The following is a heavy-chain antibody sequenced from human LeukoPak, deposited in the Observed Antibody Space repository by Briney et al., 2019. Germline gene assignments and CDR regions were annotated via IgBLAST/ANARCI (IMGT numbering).Heavy chain of an antibody. D-gene: IGHD3-16*02. CDR3: AKDGRITFGGVIVPFGY. Sequence: GGSLRLSCAASGFTVSRNYMSWVRQSPGKGLEWVSVTYTDGSTYYADSVKGRFTISRDNSKNTLYLQMNSLRAEDTAVYYCAKDGRITFGGVIVPFGYWGQGTLVTVSS. J-gene: IGHJ4*02. V-gene: IGHV3-53*01. CDR1: GFTVSRNY. CDR2: TYTDGST.